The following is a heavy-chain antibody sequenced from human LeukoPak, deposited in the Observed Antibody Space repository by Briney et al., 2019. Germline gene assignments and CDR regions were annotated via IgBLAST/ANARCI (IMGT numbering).Heavy chain of an antibody. Sequence: GGSLRLSCAASGFTFSDYYMSWIRQAPGKGLEWVSYISSSGSTIYYADSAKGRFTISRDNAKNSLYLQMNSLRAEDTAVYYCAREMAYYYDSSGRDWGQGTLVTVSS. CDR1: GFTFSDYY. CDR2: ISSSGSTI. J-gene: IGHJ4*02. D-gene: IGHD3-22*01. CDR3: AREMAYYYDSSGRD. V-gene: IGHV3-11*04.